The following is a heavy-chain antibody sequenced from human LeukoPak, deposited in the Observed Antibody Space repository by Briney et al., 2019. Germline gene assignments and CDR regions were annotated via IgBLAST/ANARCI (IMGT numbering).Heavy chain of an antibody. Sequence: GESLKISCKGSGYSFTSYWIGWVRQMPGKGLEGMGIIYPGDSDTRYSPSFQGQVTISADKSISTASLQWSSLKASDTAMYYCARLLYYDFWSGYSTQSYMDVWGKGTTVTVSS. CDR2: IYPGDSDT. J-gene: IGHJ6*03. CDR3: ARLLYYDFWSGYSTQSYMDV. CDR1: GYSFTSYW. V-gene: IGHV5-51*03. D-gene: IGHD3-3*01.